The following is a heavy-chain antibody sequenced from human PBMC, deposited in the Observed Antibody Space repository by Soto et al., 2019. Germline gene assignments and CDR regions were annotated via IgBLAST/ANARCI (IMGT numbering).Heavy chain of an antibody. J-gene: IGHJ6*03. D-gene: IGHD2-15*01. CDR1: GFTFSNDW. Sequence: EVQLVESGGGLVQPGGSLRLSCAASGFTFSNDWMYWVRQAPGKGLEWVSRINSDGSVSSHADSVRGRLTISRDNVKNTLYLHMDSLRAEDTAVYFCARGDCVGGTCYSLAGSFYYYRDVWGKGTTVTVFS. V-gene: IGHV3-74*02. CDR3: ARGDCVGGTCYSLAGSFYYYRDV. CDR2: INSDGSVS.